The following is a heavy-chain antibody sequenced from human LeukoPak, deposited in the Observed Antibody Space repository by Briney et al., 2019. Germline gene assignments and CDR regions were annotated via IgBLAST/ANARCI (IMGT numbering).Heavy chain of an antibody. D-gene: IGHD5-24*01. Sequence: GGSLRLSCAASGFTISSYAMNWVRQAPGKGLEWVSGISDSGITTYYADSVKGRFTISRDNSKNTVYLQMNSLRAADTAIYFCAKTDGNFYFDYWGQRTLVTVSS. J-gene: IGHJ4*02. CDR2: ISDSGITT. CDR3: AKTDGNFYFDY. CDR1: GFTISSYA. V-gene: IGHV3-23*01.